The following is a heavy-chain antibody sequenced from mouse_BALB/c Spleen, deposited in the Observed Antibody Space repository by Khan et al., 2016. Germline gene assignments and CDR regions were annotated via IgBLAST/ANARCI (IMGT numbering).Heavy chain of an antibody. CDR1: GFSLTNSG. CDR3: ARDDQDFDAWFAS. J-gene: IGHJ3*01. CDR2: IWAGGST. Sequence: QVQLKESGPGLVAPSQSLSITCTVSGFSLTNSGVHWVRQPPRKGLDWLGVIWAGGSTDYNSALMSRLSITRDTTQNQVFLKMNSLQTEDTAMYYCARDDQDFDAWFASWGQGTLVTVSA. V-gene: IGHV2-9*02.